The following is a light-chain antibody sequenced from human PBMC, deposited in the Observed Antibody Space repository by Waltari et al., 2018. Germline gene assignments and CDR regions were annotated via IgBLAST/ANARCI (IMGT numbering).Light chain of an antibody. CDR3: SSFSGSNNYNVV. CDR1: NSDVGGYNY. CDR2: EVT. V-gene: IGLV2-8*01. Sequence: QPALTQPPSASGSPGQSVTISCTGTNSDVGGYNYVPWYQQHPGEAPKLMIYEVTKRPSGVPDRFSGSKSDNTASLTVSGLQAEDEADYYCSSFSGSNNYNVVFGGGTKLTVL. J-gene: IGLJ2*01.